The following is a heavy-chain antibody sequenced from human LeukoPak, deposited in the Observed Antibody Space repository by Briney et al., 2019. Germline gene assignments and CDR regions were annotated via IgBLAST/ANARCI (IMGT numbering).Heavy chain of an antibody. D-gene: IGHD3-22*01. CDR3: ANSWYYYDSSGLPKSDAFDR. Sequence: SETLSLTCTVYGGSISSGAYWGWVRQPPGKGLEWIATIYRTGRTYYNPSLESRVTISIDTSKNQFSLKLNSVTAAATAVYYCANSWYYYDSSGLPKSDAFDRWGQGTLVTVSS. V-gene: IGHV4-38-2*02. J-gene: IGHJ3*01. CDR2: IYRTGRT. CDR1: GGSISSGAY.